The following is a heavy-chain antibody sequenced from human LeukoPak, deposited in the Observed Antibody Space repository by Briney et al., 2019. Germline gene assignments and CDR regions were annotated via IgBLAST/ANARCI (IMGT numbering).Heavy chain of an antibody. Sequence: SQTLSLTCAISGDSVSSNSVTWNWIRQSPSRGLEWLGRTYYRPTWYNDYAVSVRGRITVNPDTSKNQFSLHLNSVTPEDTAVYYCARRLTQYDCFDPWGQGILVTVSS. CDR1: GDSVSSNSVT. V-gene: IGHV6-1*01. J-gene: IGHJ5*02. CDR2: TYYRPTWYN. D-gene: IGHD2-2*01. CDR3: ARRLTQYDCFDP.